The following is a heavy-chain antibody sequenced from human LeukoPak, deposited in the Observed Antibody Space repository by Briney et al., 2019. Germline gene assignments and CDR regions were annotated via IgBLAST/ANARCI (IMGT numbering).Heavy chain of an antibody. J-gene: IGHJ5*01. D-gene: IGHD2-15*01. CDR3: AREESGIRLDS. CDR1: GYTFTGYY. V-gene: IGHV1-2*02. Sequence: ASVKVSCKASGYTFTGYYIHWVRQAPGQGLGWMGWMNAKSGGTNYAQKYQGRVTMTRDTSISTAYMEVSRLRSDDTAVYYCAREESGIRLDSWGQGTLVTASS. CDR2: MNAKSGGT.